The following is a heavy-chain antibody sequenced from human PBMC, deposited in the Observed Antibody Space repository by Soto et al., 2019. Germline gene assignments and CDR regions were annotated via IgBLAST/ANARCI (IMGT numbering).Heavy chain of an antibody. Sequence: PGGSLRISCAASGFTFGGYAVSWVRQAPGKGLEWVSAISGSGGSTYYADSVKGRFTISRDNSKNTLYLQMNSLRAADTAVYYCAKPGYSSSWYASFFDYWGQGTLVTVSS. CDR2: ISGSGGST. CDR1: GFTFGGYA. CDR3: AKPGYSSSWYASFFDY. D-gene: IGHD6-13*01. V-gene: IGHV3-23*01. J-gene: IGHJ4*02.